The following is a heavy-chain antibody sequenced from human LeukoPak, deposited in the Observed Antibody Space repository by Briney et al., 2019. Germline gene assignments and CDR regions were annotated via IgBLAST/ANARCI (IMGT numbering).Heavy chain of an antibody. CDR2: IYYSGST. CDR3: ARDHLAYCSGGSCYPWFDP. J-gene: IGHJ5*02. V-gene: IGHV4-59*01. Sequence: SETLSLTCTVSGGSISSYYWSWIRQPPGKGLEWIGYIYYSGSTNYNPSLKSRVTISVDTSKNQFSLKLSSVTAADTAVYYCARDHLAYCSGGSCYPWFDPWGQGTLVTVSS. D-gene: IGHD2-15*01. CDR1: GGSISSYY.